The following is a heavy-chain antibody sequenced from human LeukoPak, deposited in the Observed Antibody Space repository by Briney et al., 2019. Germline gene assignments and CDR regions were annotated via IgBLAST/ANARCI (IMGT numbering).Heavy chain of an antibody. CDR1: GFTFSNAW. Sequence: GGPLILSCASSGFTFSNAWMSLVRQPPGKVLECVGRIKRKTDGGTTDYAAPVKGRFTISRDDSKNTLYLQMNSLKTEDTAVYYCTTEGYSGYAAFDYWGQGTLVTVSS. CDR2: IKRKTDGGTT. V-gene: IGHV3-15*01. D-gene: IGHD5-12*01. J-gene: IGHJ4*02. CDR3: TTEGYSGYAAFDY.